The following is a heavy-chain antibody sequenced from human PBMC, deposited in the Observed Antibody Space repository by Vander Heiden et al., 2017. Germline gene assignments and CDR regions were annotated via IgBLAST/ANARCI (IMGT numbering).Heavy chain of an antibody. J-gene: IGHJ5*02. Sequence: QVQLVQSGAEVKKPGSSVKVSCKASGGTVSSYAISWVRQAPGQGLEWMGGIIPIFGTANYAQKFQGRVTITADESTSTAYMELSSLRSEDTAVYYCARVGHCSGGSCYANWFDPWGQGTLVTVSS. D-gene: IGHD2-15*01. V-gene: IGHV1-69*01. CDR2: IIPIFGTA. CDR1: GGTVSSYA. CDR3: ARVGHCSGGSCYANWFDP.